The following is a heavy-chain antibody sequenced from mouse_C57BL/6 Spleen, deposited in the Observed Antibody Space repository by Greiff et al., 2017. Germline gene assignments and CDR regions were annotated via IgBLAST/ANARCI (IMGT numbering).Heavy chain of an antibody. J-gene: IGHJ2*01. D-gene: IGHD1-1*01. CDR2: ISYDGSN. CDR3: ASYYYGSRGDYFDY. V-gene: IGHV3-6*01. Sequence: EVQLQQSGPGLVKPSQSLSLTCSVTGYSTTSGYYWNWIRQFPGNKLEWMGYISYDGSNNYNPSLKNRISIPRDTSKNQFFLKLNSVTTEDTATYYCASYYYGSRGDYFDYWGQGTTLTVSS. CDR1: GYSTTSGYY.